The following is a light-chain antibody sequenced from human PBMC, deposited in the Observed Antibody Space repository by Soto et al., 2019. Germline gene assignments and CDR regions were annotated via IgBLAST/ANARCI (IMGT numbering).Light chain of an antibody. CDR3: HQYGSSPP. CDR1: QSVGGTY. J-gene: IGKJ5*01. CDR2: GAS. Sequence: EIVLTQSPGTLSLSPGERATLSCRASQSVGGTYIAWYQQKPGQAPRLLIYGASSRATGIPDRFSGSASGTDFTLTISRLEPEDFAVYYCHQYGSSPPFGQGTRLE. V-gene: IGKV3-20*01.